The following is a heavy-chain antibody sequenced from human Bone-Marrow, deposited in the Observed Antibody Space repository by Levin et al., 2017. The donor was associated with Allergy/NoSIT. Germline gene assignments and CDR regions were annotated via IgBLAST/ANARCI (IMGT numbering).Heavy chain of an antibody. J-gene: IGHJ6*02. CDR3: AGGRGSSSWFGDGRDG. V-gene: IGHV3-48*01. CDR2: ISTTSRII. CDR1: GFTFGSHS. Sequence: PGGSLRLSCAASGFTFGSHSMNWVRQAPGKGLEWVSYISTTSRIIYYTDSVKGRFTISRDNDKKSLYLQMNSLRAADTAVYCGAGGRGSSSWFGDGRDGWGQGTTVTVSS. D-gene: IGHD6-13*01.